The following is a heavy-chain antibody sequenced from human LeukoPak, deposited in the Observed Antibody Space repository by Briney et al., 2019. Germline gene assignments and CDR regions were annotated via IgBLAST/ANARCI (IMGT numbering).Heavy chain of an antibody. V-gene: IGHV1-2*04. CDR2: INPNSGGT. J-gene: IGHJ6*02. Sequence: ASVKVSCKASGYTFTGYYMHWVRQAPGQGLEWMGWINPNSGGTNYAQKFQGWVTMTRDTSISTAYMELSRLRSDDTAVYYCARDGTTTYGMDVWGQGTTVTVFS. D-gene: IGHD1-1*01. CDR3: ARDGTTTYGMDV. CDR1: GYTFTGYY.